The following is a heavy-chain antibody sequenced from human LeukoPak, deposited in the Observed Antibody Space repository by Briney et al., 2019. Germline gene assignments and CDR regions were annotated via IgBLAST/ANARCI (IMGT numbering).Heavy chain of an antibody. D-gene: IGHD3-10*01. CDR2: FYISGST. CDR3: ARSVQGAMSGYYYYMDV. J-gene: IGHJ6*03. V-gene: IGHV4-61*02. Sequence: MTSETLSLTCTISGGSISSGSYSWSWIRQPAGKGLEWIGRFYISGSTHYNPSLKSRVTISVDTSKNQLSLKLSSVTAADTAVYYCARSVQGAMSGYYYYMDVWGKGTTVTISS. CDR1: GGSISSGSYS.